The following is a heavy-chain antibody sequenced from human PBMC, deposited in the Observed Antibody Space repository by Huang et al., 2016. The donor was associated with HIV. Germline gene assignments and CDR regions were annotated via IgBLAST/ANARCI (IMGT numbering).Heavy chain of an antibody. CDR3: ARQRASGSTYVDS. Sequence: EVQLVQSGAEVKKPGESLKISCKGSGYKFTSYWIAWVRQMPGKGLERMGIIYPGDSDTRDIPSFQGQVTISADKSINTAYLQWSSLKTSDTAMYFCARQRASGSTYVDSWGQGTLLTVYS. J-gene: IGHJ4*02. D-gene: IGHD2-15*01. CDR1: GYKFTSYW. V-gene: IGHV5-51*01. CDR2: IYPGDSDT.